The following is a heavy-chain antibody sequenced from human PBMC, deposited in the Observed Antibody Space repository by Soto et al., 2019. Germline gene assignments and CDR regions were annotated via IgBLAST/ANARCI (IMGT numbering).Heavy chain of an antibody. CDR3: GREKGAGSGL. V-gene: IGHV3-7*01. Sequence: GGSLRLSCAASGFTFSTYWMHWVRQAPGKGLEWVANIKHDGSVRYYVDSVKGRFTISRDNAKNSLYLHMNSLRAEDRAVYFCGREKGAGSGLWGQGTLVTVSS. CDR2: IKHDGSVR. D-gene: IGHD3-22*01. J-gene: IGHJ4*02. CDR1: GFTFSTYW.